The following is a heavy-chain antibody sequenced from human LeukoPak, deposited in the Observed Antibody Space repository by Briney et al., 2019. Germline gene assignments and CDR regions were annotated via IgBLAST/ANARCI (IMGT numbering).Heavy chain of an antibody. CDR2: ISGSGGST. V-gene: IGHV3-23*01. D-gene: IGHD2-15*01. Sequence: GGSLRLSCAASGFTFSSYAMSWVRQAPGKGLEWVSAISGSGGSTYYADSVKGRFTISRDNSKNTLYLQMNSLRAEDTAVYYCARDRKFCSGGSCYSKGFDRWGQGTLVTVSS. CDR1: GFTFSSYA. CDR3: ARDRKFCSGGSCYSKGFDR. J-gene: IGHJ4*02.